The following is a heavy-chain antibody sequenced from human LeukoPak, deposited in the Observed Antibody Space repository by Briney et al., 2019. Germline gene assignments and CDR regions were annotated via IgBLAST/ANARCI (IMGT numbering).Heavy chain of an antibody. D-gene: IGHD2-2*01. CDR2: INPNSGDT. V-gene: IGHV1-2*02. Sequence: ASVKVSCKASGYTFTAYYMHWVRQAPGRGLEWVGWINPNSGDTDFAQNFQGRVTMTRDTSISTVYMELTSLRSDDTAVYYCARDGGNALDSWGQGTLVTVSS. J-gene: IGHJ4*02. CDR3: ARDGGNALDS. CDR1: GYTFTAYY.